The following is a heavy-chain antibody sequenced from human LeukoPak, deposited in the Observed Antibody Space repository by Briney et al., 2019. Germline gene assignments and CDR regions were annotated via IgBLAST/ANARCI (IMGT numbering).Heavy chain of an antibody. V-gene: IGHV3-21*01. CDR3: ARDKNWWGIVVVPAAIRPMDV. CDR2: ISSSSSYI. CDR1: GFTFSSYS. Sequence: GGSLRLSCAASGFTFSSYSMNWVCQAPGKGLEWVSSISSSSSYIYYADSVKGRFTISRDNAKNSLYLQMNSLRAEDTAVYCCARDKNWWGIVVVPAAIRPMDVWGKGTTVTVSS. D-gene: IGHD2-2*01. J-gene: IGHJ6*03.